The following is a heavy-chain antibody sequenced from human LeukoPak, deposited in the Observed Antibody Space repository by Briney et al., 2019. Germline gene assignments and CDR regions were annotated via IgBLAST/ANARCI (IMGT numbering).Heavy chain of an antibody. CDR2: MNPNSGNT. CDR3: ARGPNKSDGGNSGSAWFDP. J-gene: IGHJ5*02. CDR1: GYTFTTYD. V-gene: IGHV1-8*01. D-gene: IGHD4-23*01. Sequence: ASVKVSCKASGYTFTTYDINWVRQATGQGLGWMGWMNPNSGNTGYAQKFQGRVTMTRNTSMSTAYMELSSLRSEDTAVYYCARGPNKSDGGNSGSAWFDPWGQGTLVTVSS.